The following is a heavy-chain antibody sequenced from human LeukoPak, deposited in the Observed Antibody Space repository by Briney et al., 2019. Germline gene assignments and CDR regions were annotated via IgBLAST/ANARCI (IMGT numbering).Heavy chain of an antibody. Sequence: SETLSLTCTVSGGSISSYYWSWIRQPPGKGLEYIGYIYYSGSTNYNPSLKSRVTISVDTSKNQFSLNLSSVTAADTAVYYCARLAYSYGTAIDYWGQGTLVTVSS. CDR2: IYYSGST. J-gene: IGHJ4*02. D-gene: IGHD5-18*01. CDR3: ARLAYSYGTAIDY. V-gene: IGHV4-59*08. CDR1: GGSISSYY.